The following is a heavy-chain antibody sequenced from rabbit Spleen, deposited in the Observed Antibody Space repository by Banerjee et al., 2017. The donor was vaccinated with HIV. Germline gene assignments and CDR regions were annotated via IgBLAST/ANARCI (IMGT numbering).Heavy chain of an antibody. CDR1: GFSFSNKAV. V-gene: IGHV1S45*01. CDR3: ARDLWAGSGV. Sequence: QEQLVESGGGLVKPEGSLKLSCTASGFSFSNKAVMCWVRQAPGKGLEWIACINAVTGKAVYASWAKGRFTFSKTSSTTVTLQVTSLTAADTATYFCARDLWAGSGVWGPGTLVTVS. CDR2: INAVTGKA. J-gene: IGHJ4*01. D-gene: IGHD4-2*01.